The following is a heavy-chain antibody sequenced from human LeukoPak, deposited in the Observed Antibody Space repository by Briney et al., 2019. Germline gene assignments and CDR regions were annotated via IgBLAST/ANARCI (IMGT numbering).Heavy chain of an antibody. CDR1: DGSISSSNYY. CDR2: IFYTGKT. J-gene: IGHJ5*02. Sequence: SETLSLTCTVSDGSISSSNYYWAWIRQPPGKGLEWIANIFYTGKTYYNPSLKSRVTISIDTSKNQFSLRLNPVTATDTAVYYCARLNKPGWFDPWGQGTLVTVSS. V-gene: IGHV4-39*01. D-gene: IGHD1-14*01. CDR3: ARLNKPGWFDP.